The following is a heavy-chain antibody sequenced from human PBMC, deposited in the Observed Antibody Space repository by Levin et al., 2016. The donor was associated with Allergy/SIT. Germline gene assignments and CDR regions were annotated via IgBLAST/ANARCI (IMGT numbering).Heavy chain of an antibody. CDR2: IWYDGSNK. V-gene: IGHV3-33*01. D-gene: IGHD6-19*01. CDR1: GFTFSSYG. Sequence: GGSLRLSCAASGFTFSSYGMHWVRQAPGKGLEWVAVIWYDGSNKYYADSVKGRVTISRDNSNNTLFLQMNSLRAEDTAIYYCARAQAVAGLYYYHGMDVWGQGTTVTVSS. J-gene: IGHJ6*02. CDR3: ARAQAVAGLYYYHGMDV.